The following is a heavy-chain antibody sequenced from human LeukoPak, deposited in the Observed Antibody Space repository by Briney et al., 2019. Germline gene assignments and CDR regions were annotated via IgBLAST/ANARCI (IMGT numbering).Heavy chain of an antibody. CDR1: GDTFSSYA. V-gene: IGHV1-69*13. Sequence: GASVKVSCKASGDTFSSYAISWVRQAPGQGLEWMGWIISIFGTANYAQKFQGRVTITADESMSTAYMELSSLRSDDTAVYYCASSWDIVVVVEGNYGMDVWGKGTTVTVSS. CDR2: IISIFGTA. J-gene: IGHJ6*04. CDR3: ASSWDIVVVVEGNYGMDV. D-gene: IGHD2-15*01.